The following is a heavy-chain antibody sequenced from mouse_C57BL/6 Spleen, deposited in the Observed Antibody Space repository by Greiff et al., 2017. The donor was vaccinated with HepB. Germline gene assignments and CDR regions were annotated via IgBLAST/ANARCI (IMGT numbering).Heavy chain of an antibody. CDR2: IHPNSGST. CDR1: GYTFTSYW. D-gene: IGHD1-1*01. Sequence: QVQLQQPGAELVKPGASVKLSCKASGYTFTSYWMHWVKQRPGQGLEWIGMIHPNSGSTNYNEKFKSKATLTVDKSSSTAYMQLSSLTSEDSAVYYCARGYYGRSYNYAMDYWGQGTSVTVSS. V-gene: IGHV1-64*01. CDR3: ARGYYGRSYNYAMDY. J-gene: IGHJ4*01.